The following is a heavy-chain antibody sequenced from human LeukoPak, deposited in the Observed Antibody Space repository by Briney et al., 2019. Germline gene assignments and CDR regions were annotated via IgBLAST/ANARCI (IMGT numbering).Heavy chain of an antibody. D-gene: IGHD5-18*01. V-gene: IGHV1-18*01. CDR3: ARDGYGSASDY. J-gene: IGHJ4*02. CDR1: GYTFTSSG. Sequence: ASVKVSCKASGYTFTSSGISWVRQAPGQGLEWMGWISGYNGHTNYVRKLQGRVTMTTDTSTSTAYMELRSLRSDDTAVYYCARDGYGSASDYWGQGTLVTVSS. CDR2: ISGYNGHT.